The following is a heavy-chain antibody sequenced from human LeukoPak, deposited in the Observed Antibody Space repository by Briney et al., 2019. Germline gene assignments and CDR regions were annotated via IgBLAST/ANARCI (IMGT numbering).Heavy chain of an antibody. D-gene: IGHD3-22*01. V-gene: IGHV4-31*02. CDR3: ARDTSGHYQFDH. Sequence: LRLSCEVSGFTFSTCSMNWVRQAPGKGLEWIGYIYNNRRTYYNLSLKSRVTMSLDTSKNQFSLQLRSVTIADTAVYYCARDTSGHYQFDHWGQGTLVTVSS. J-gene: IGHJ4*02. CDR2: IYNNRRT. CDR1: GFTFSTCS.